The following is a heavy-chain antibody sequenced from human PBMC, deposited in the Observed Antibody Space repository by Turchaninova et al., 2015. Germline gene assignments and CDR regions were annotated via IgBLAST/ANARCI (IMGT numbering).Heavy chain of an antibody. V-gene: IGHV4-59*08. Sequence: QVQLQESGPGLVKPSETLSLTCTVSNDSLSRYYWSWIRQPPGKGLEWIGYMYYSGRTNYNPSLKSRVTLSVDTSKNQFSLKLTSGTAADTAVYYCARPRVEMAPSPGFDIWGQGTMVTVSS. CDR1: NDSLSRYY. CDR3: ARPRVEMAPSPGFDI. D-gene: IGHD5-24*01. J-gene: IGHJ3*02. CDR2: MYYSGRT.